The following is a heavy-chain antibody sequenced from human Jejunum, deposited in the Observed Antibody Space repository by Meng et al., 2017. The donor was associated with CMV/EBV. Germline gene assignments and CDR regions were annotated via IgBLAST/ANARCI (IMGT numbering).Heavy chain of an antibody. J-gene: IGHJ4*02. V-gene: IGHV3-7*01. CDR2: IKQDGSET. CDR1: GFTFSTYR. CDR3: ARNARGSGY. Sequence: SCAASGFTFSTYRMTGVRQAPGKGLEWVANIKQDGSETYYVDSVKGRFTISRDNAKNSLFLQMNSLRAEDTAMYYCARNARGSGYWGQGTLVTVSS. D-gene: IGHD3-10*01.